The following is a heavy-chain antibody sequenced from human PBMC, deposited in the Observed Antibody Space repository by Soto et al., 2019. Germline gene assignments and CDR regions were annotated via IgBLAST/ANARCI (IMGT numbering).Heavy chain of an antibody. CDR3: ARDFLGATGQDY. CDR2: IIPILGIA. V-gene: IGHV1-69*08. J-gene: IGHJ4*02. D-gene: IGHD1-26*01. Sequence: QVQLVQSGAEVKKPGSSVKVSCKASGGTFSSYTISWVRQAPGQGLEWMGRIIPILGIANYAQKFQGRVTITADKAPSTAYMELSSLRSEDTAVYYCARDFLGATGQDYWGPGTLVTVSS. CDR1: GGTFSSYT.